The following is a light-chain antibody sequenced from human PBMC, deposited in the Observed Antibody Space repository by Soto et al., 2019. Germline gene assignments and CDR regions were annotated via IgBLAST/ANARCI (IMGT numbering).Light chain of an antibody. CDR2: EVS. CDR3: SSYTSSRV. V-gene: IGLV2-14*01. CDR1: SSDVGGHNY. J-gene: IGLJ2*01. Sequence: QSALTQPASVSGSPGQSITISCTGTSSDVGGHNYVSWFQQHPGKAPKLMIYEVSNRPSGVSDRFSGSKSGNTASLTISGLQAEDEADYYCSSYTSSRVFGGGTKVTVL.